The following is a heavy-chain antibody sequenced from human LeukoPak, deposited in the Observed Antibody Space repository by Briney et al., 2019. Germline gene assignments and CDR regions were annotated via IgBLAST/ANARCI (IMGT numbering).Heavy chain of an antibody. D-gene: IGHD2/OR15-2a*01. CDR3: AKDRMGAYFTIPDY. CDR2: ISWNGDIK. V-gene: IGHV3-9*01. CDR1: GFTFDDYA. Sequence: GGSLRLSCAASGFTFDDYAMHWFRQAPGKGLEWVSGISWNGDIKGYADSVKVRFTISRDNAQNSLYLQINSLRPEDTAFYSCAKDRMGAYFTIPDYWGQGTLVTVSS. J-gene: IGHJ4*02.